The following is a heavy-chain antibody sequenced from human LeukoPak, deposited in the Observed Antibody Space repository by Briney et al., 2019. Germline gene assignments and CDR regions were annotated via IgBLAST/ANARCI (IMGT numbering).Heavy chain of an antibody. D-gene: IGHD3-22*01. CDR3: ARGGSGYYHSSYYYYYMDV. Sequence: GASVKVSCKASGGTFSSYAISWVRQAPGQGLEWMGGIIPIFGTANYAQKFQGRVTITADESTSTAYMELSSLRSEDTAVYYCARGGSGYYHSSYYYYYMDVWGKGTTVTISS. CDR1: GGTFSSYA. V-gene: IGHV1-69*13. J-gene: IGHJ6*03. CDR2: IIPIFGTA.